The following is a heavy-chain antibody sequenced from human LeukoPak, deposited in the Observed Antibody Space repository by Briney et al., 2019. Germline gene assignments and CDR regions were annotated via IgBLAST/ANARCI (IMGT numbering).Heavy chain of an antibody. J-gene: IGHJ3*02. CDR1: GGSISSYY. V-gene: IGHV4-59*01. CDR3: ARGVYDGIVVVPAAIAVFGAFDI. CDR2: IYYSGSR. D-gene: IGHD2-2*01. Sequence: SETLSLTCTVSGGSISSYYWSWIRQPPGKGLEWIGYIYYSGSRNYNPSLKSRITLSVDTSKNQFSLQLSSVTAADTAVYYCARGVYDGIVVVPAAIAVFGAFDIWGQGTMVTVSS.